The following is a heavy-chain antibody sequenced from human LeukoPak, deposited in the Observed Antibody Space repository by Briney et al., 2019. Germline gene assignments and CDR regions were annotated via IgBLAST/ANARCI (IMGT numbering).Heavy chain of an antibody. CDR1: GYTFTGYY. D-gene: IGHD6-19*01. J-gene: IGHJ4*02. CDR2: INPNSGGT. Sequence: GASVKVSCKASGYTFTGYYMHWVRQAPGQGLEGMGWINPNSGGTNYAQKFQGRVTMTRDTSISTAYMELSRLRSDDTAVYYCARTAVDQDYFDYWGQGTLVTVSS. V-gene: IGHV1-2*02. CDR3: ARTAVDQDYFDY.